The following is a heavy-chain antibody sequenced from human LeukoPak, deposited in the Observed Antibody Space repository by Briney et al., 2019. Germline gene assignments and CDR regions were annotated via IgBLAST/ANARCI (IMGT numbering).Heavy chain of an antibody. CDR1: GGSFSGYY. Sequence: PSETLSLTCAVYGGSFSGYYWSWIRQPPGKGLGWIGEINHSGSTNYNPSLKSRVTISVDTSKNQFSLKLSSVTAADTAVYYCARATYQLLFDWFGPWGQGTLVTVSS. CDR2: INHSGST. CDR3: ARATYQLLFDWFGP. J-gene: IGHJ5*02. D-gene: IGHD2-2*01. V-gene: IGHV4-34*01.